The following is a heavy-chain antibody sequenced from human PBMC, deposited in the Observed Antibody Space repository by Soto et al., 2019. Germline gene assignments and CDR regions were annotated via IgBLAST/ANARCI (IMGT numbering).Heavy chain of an antibody. V-gene: IGHV3-48*01. J-gene: IGHJ4*02. CDR1: GFTFSRYA. Sequence: EVQLVESGGGLVQPGGSVRLSCAASGFTFSRYAMNWVRQAPGKGLEWVSFITSSSSTIYYADSVRGRFTISRDNAKNSLYLQMNSLRAEDTAIYYCARAIVVVPAAHSDYWGQGTLVTVSS. CDR3: ARAIVVVPAAHSDY. CDR2: ITSSSSTI. D-gene: IGHD2-2*01.